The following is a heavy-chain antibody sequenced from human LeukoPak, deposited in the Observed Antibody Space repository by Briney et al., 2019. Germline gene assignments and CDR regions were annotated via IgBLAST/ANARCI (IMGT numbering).Heavy chain of an antibody. V-gene: IGHV1-69*13. CDR3: ASLMYCGGDCYSSYWYFDL. CDR1: GGTFSSYA. Sequence: SVKVSCKASGGTFSSYAISWVRQAPGQGLEWVGGIIPIFGTANYAQKFQGRVTITADESTSTAYMELSSLRSEDTAVYYCASLMYCGGDCYSSYWYFDLWGRGTLSLSPQ. CDR2: IIPIFGTA. J-gene: IGHJ2*01. D-gene: IGHD2-21*02.